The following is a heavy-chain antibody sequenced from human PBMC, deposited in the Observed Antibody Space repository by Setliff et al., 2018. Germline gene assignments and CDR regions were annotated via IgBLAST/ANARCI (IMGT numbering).Heavy chain of an antibody. V-gene: IGHV4-61*10. Sequence: SETLSLTCTVSGGNIRSGRYYWSWIRQPAGKRLEWIGEIIHSGSTNYNPSLKSRVTISMDTSKNQFSLKVSSVTAADTAVCYCARSFSRREKFLLDYWGQGALVTVSS. J-gene: IGHJ4*02. CDR3: ARSFSRREKFLLDY. CDR2: IIHSGST. CDR1: GGNIRSGRYY.